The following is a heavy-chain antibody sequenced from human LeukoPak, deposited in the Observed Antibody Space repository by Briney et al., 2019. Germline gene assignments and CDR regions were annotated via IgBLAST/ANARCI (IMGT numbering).Heavy chain of an antibody. CDR2: ISGGNT. CDR1: GFTFSSYA. Sequence: GGSLRLSCAASGFTFSSYAMSWVRQAPGKGLKWVSAISGGNTYYADSVKGRFSISRDNSKNTLYLQMNSLRAEDTAVYYCAKDKVGDHYFDYWGQGTLVTVSS. J-gene: IGHJ4*02. V-gene: IGHV3-23*01. D-gene: IGHD1-26*01. CDR3: AKDKVGDHYFDY.